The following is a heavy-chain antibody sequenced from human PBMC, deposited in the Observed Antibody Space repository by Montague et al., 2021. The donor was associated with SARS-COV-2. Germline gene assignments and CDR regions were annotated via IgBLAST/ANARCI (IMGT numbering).Heavy chain of an antibody. CDR2: INNSGST. J-gene: IGHJ6*03. D-gene: IGHD3-22*01. CDR3: ARGRIEVSMIVVVLTGASYDMDV. Sequence: ETLSLTCAVYGGSFSGHYWSWIRQPPGKGLEWIGEINNSGSTNYNPSLKSRVTISVDTSKNQFSLKLHSVTAADTAVYYCARGRIEVSMIVVVLTGASYDMDVWGKGTTVTVSS. CDR1: GGSFSGHY. V-gene: IGHV4-34*01.